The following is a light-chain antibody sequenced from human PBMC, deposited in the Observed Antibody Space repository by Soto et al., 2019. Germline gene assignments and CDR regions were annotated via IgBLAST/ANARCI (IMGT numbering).Light chain of an antibody. CDR2: AAS. CDR3: QQYNSYPLT. Sequence: DVQMTQSPSSLSASVGDRVTITCRASQDTNSYLARYQQKPGTAPKSLIYAASSSQTGVPSRFSGSESGTYFTLTISNLQPEDSATYSCQQYNSYPLTCGGGTKVEIK. V-gene: IGKV1D-16*01. J-gene: IGKJ4*01. CDR1: QDTNSY.